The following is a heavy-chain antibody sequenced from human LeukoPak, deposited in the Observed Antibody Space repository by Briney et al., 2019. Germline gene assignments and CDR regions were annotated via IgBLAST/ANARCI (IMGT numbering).Heavy chain of an antibody. J-gene: IGHJ4*02. CDR2: TSSDLNVK. CDR1: GFTFRNYV. CDR3: AREGYYGSGSPPSSYFDY. Sequence: GGSLRLSCAASGFTFRNYVIHWVRQAPGKGLEWVAVTSSDLNVKLYADSVKGRFTISRGNSRSTLYLQMNSLRPEDTAIYYCAREGYYGSGSPPSSYFDYWGQGTLVTVSS. V-gene: IGHV3-30-3*01. D-gene: IGHD3-10*01.